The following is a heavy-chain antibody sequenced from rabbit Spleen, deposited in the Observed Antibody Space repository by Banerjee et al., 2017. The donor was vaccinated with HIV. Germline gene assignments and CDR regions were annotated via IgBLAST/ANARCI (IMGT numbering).Heavy chain of an antibody. D-gene: IGHD4-2*01. Sequence: QEQLEESGGDLVKPGASLTLTCTASGFSFSSSYNMCWVRQAPGKGLEWIACIVGGGSANTWYANWAKGRFTISKTSSTTVTLQMTSLAAADTATYFCARGIAGSGVSQYFTLWGQGTLVTVS. CDR1: GFSFSSSYN. CDR3: ARGIAGSGVSQYFTL. CDR2: IVGGGSANT. J-gene: IGHJ4*01. V-gene: IGHV1S45*01.